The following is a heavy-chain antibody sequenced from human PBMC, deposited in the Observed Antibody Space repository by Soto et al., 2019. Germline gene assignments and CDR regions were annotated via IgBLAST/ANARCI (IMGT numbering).Heavy chain of an antibody. CDR3: ARVRQGGSANNCYFDP. J-gene: IGHJ5*01. Sequence: QVHLQESGPGLVAPSGTLSLTCTLSGGSVRAPDWWSWVRQSPDKGLEWIAEVHISGHSNYNPSLRCRVSVSIDSSKNQFYLNLNSVTAADTAIYYCARVRQGGSANNCYFDPWGQGTKVTISS. CDR2: VHISGHS. CDR1: GGSVRAPDW. D-gene: IGHD1-1*01. V-gene: IGHV4-4*02.